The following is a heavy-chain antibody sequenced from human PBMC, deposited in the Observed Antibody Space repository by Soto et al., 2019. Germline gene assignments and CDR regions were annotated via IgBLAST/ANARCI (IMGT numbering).Heavy chain of an antibody. V-gene: IGHV3-48*03. J-gene: IGHJ5*02. D-gene: IGHD5-12*01. Sequence: GGSLRLSCAASGFIFSDYEINWVRQAPGKGLEWVSYISGSGLTIYYADSVKGRFTISRDNAKNSLYLQMNSLGVEDTAAYYCARGPYRNTYNWFDSWGQGTLVTVSS. CDR2: ISGSGLTI. CDR1: GFIFSDYE. CDR3: ARGPYRNTYNWFDS.